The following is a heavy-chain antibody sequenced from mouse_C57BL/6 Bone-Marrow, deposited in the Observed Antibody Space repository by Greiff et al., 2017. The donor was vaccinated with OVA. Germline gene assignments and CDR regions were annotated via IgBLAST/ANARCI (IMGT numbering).Heavy chain of an antibody. CDR1: GYTFTDYE. J-gene: IGHJ4*01. CDR2: IDPETGGT. D-gene: IGHD1-1*01. Sequence: VKLVESGAELVRPGASVTLSCKASGYTFTDYEMHWVKQTPVHGLEWIGAIDPETGGTAYNQKFKGKAILTADKSSSTAYMELRSLTSEDSAVYYCTRDDYGSSGNYAMDYWGQGTSVTVSS. V-gene: IGHV1-15*01. CDR3: TRDDYGSSGNYAMDY.